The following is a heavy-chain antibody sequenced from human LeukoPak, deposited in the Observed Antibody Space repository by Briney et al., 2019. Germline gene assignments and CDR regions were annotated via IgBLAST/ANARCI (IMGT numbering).Heavy chain of an antibody. CDR1: GFTFSSYW. D-gene: IGHD2-2*01. V-gene: IGHV3-74*01. CDR2: IKSDGSST. Sequence: GGSLRLSCAASGFTFSSYWMHWVRQAPGKGLVWVSRIKSDGSSTTYADSVKGRFTISRDNAKNTLYLQMNSLRAEDTAVYYFARGGYCSSSTCYEEVYWGQGTLVTVSS. J-gene: IGHJ4*02. CDR3: ARGGYCSSSTCYEEVY.